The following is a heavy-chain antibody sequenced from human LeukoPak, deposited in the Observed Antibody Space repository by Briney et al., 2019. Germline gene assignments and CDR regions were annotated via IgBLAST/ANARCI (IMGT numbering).Heavy chain of an antibody. J-gene: IGHJ6*03. V-gene: IGHV4-61*02. Sequence: SETLSLTCTVSGVSISSGSYYWGWLRQPAGKGLEWIERIYTSGSTNYNPSLKSRVTISVDTSKNQFSLKLSSVTAADTAVYYCARTFRFPNYYMDVWGKGTTVTISS. D-gene: IGHD2/OR15-2a*01. CDR2: IYTSGST. CDR1: GVSISSGSYY. CDR3: ARTFRFPNYYMDV.